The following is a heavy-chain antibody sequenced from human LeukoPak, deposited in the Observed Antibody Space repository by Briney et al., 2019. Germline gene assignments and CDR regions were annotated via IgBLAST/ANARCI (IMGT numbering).Heavy chain of an antibody. CDR3: AERRVAGTYSYYFDY. CDR1: GFTFSSYE. CDR2: ISSSGSTI. Sequence: GGSLRLSCAASGFTFSSYEMNWVRQAPGKGLEWVSYISSSGSTIYYADSVKGRFTISRDNAKNSLYLQMNSLRVEDTAVYYCAERRVAGTYSYYFDYWGQGTLVTVSS. J-gene: IGHJ4*02. D-gene: IGHD1-26*01. V-gene: IGHV3-48*03.